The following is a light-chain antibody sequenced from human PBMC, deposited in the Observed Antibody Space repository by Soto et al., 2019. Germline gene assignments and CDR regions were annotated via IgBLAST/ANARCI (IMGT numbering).Light chain of an antibody. CDR3: QQYGSL. J-gene: IGKJ3*01. CDR1: QSVSSSY. CDR2: GAS. Sequence: EIVLTQSPGTLSLSPGERATLSCRASQSVSSSYLAWYQQKPGQAPRLLIYGASSRATGIPDRFSGSGSGTDFTLTISRLEPEDFAVYYCQQYGSLFGPGTKVEIK. V-gene: IGKV3-20*01.